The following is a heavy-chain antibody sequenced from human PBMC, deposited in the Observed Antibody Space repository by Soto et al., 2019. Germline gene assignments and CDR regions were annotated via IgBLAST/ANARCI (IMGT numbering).Heavy chain of an antibody. CDR3: ARVPLYTYYYDSSGKSYYFDY. D-gene: IGHD3-22*01. J-gene: IGHJ4*02. V-gene: IGHV1-2*04. Sequence: QVQLVQSGAEVKKPGASVKVSCKASGYTFTGYYMHWVRQAPGQGLEWMGWINPNSGGTNYAQKFQGWVTMTRDTSISTAYMELSRLRSDDTAVYYCARVPLYTYYYDSSGKSYYFDYWGQGTLVTVSS. CDR2: INPNSGGT. CDR1: GYTFTGYY.